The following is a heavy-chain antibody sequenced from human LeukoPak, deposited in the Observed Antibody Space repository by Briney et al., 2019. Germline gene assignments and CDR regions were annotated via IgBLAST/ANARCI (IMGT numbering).Heavy chain of an antibody. Sequence: GGSLRLSCAASGFTFDDYAMHWVRQAPGKGLEWVSLISGDGGSTYYADSVKGRFTISRDNSKNSLYLQMNSLRTEDTALYYCAKDSPRITMMWSYYFYYWGQGTLVTVSS. CDR2: ISGDGGST. CDR3: AKDSPRITMMWSYYFYY. V-gene: IGHV3-43*02. D-gene: IGHD3-22*01. J-gene: IGHJ4*02. CDR1: GFTFDDYA.